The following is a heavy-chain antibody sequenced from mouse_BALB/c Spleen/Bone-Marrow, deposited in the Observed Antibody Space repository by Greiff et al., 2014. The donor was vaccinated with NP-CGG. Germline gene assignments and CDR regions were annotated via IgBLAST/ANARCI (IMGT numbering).Heavy chain of an antibody. CDR3: ARGHDGYRTWFAY. V-gene: IGHV1-39*01. CDR2: IDPSYGGT. CDR1: GYSFTDYN. D-gene: IGHD2-3*01. J-gene: IGHJ3*01. Sequence: VQLQQSGPEFEKPGASVKMSCKASGYSFTDYNMNWVKQSNGKSLEWIGNIDPSYGGTTYSLKFKGKATLTVDKSSSTVYMQLKSLTSEDSAVYYCARGHDGYRTWFAYWGQGTLVTVSA.